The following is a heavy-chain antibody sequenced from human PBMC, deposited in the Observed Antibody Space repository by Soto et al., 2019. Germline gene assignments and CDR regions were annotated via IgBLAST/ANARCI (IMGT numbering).Heavy chain of an antibody. J-gene: IGHJ3*02. CDR1: GFTFSSYA. V-gene: IGHV3-48*02. D-gene: IGHD1-26*01. CDR3: VRDDKWAFDI. Sequence: GGSLRLSCAASGFTFSSYAFNWVRQAPGKGLGWISYISVGSGSIFYADSVKGRFTISRDDAQTSLYLQMNTLRDEDTAIYFCVRDDKWAFDIWGQGTTVTVSS. CDR2: ISVGSGSI.